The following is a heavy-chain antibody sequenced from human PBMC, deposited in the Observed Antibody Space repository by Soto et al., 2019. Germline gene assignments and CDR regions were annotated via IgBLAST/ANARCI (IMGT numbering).Heavy chain of an antibody. CDR3: SFFQAEDGIRATVPVSAFLLNRSSDL. CDR2: ISGSGGST. Sequence: KGLEWVSAISGSGGSTYYADSVKGRFTISRDNSKITLYLQMNSLRAEDTAVYYFSFFQAEDGIRATVPVSAFLLNRSSDL. D-gene: IGHD1-26*01. J-gene: IGHJ2*01. V-gene: IGHV3-23*01.